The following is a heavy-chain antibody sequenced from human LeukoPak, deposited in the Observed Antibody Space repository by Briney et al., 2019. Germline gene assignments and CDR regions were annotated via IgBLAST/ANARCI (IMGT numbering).Heavy chain of an antibody. CDR3: ARDPITMIVMGGAFDI. CDR2: IYTSGST. J-gene: IGHJ3*02. CDR1: VGSISSGSYY. V-gene: IGHV4-61*02. Sequence: SETLSLTCTVSVGSISSGSYYWSWIRQPAGKGLEWIGRIYTSGSTNYNPSLKSRVTISVDTSKNQFSLKLSSVTAADTAVYYCARDPITMIVMGGAFDIWGQGTMVTVSS. D-gene: IGHD3-22*01.